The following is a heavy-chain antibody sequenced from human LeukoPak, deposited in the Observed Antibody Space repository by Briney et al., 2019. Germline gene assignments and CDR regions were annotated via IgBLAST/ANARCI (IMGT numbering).Heavy chain of an antibody. CDR2: ISSGGSYI. D-gene: IGHD2-15*01. CDR3: ARTGYRDY. Sequence: GTSLRLSCAASGFTFSTYSMNWVRQAPGKGLEWVSSISSGGSYIYYADSVKGRFTISRDNAKNSLYLQVNSLRAEDTAVYYCARTGYRDYWGQGTLVTVSS. V-gene: IGHV3-21*01. CDR1: GFTFSTYS. J-gene: IGHJ4*02.